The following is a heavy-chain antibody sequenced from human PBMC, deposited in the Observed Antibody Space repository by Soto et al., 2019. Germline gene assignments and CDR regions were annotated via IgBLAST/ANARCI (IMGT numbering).Heavy chain of an antibody. CDR1: GGSISSYY. Sequence: QVQLLESGPGLVKPSETLSFTCTVSGGSISSYYWSWIRQPPGKGLEWIGYIYSSGSANYSPSLKSRVTISVDTSMNQFSLKLSSVTAADTSVYYCARDRLYRSSWYEIDYWGQLTLFTVSS. J-gene: IGHJ4*02. V-gene: IGHV4-59*01. CDR3: ARDRLYRSSWYEIDY. CDR2: IYSSGSA. D-gene: IGHD6-13*01.